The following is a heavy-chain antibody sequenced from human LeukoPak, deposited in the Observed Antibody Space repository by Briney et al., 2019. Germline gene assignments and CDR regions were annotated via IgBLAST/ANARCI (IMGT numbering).Heavy chain of an antibody. CDR2: IYYDGSNI. CDR1: EFTFTTYG. Sequence: TGGSLRLSCAASEFTFTTYGMHWVRQAPGKGLEWVAFIYYDGSNIYYADYVKGRFTISRDISKNTLYLQMDSLRAEDTAIYYCARDWKTNSFDYWGQGTVVTVSS. V-gene: IGHV3-33*01. J-gene: IGHJ4*02. CDR3: ARDWKTNSFDY. D-gene: IGHD1-1*01.